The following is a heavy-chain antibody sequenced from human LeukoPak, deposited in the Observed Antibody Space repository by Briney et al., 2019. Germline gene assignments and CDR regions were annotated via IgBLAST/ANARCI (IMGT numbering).Heavy chain of an antibody. V-gene: IGHV3-30*03. J-gene: IGHJ4*02. CDR1: GFTFSSYG. CDR3: ARGWSGSWGYFDY. Sequence: GGSLRLSCAASGFTFSSYGMHWVRQAPGKGLEWVAVVSYDGSHKYSADSVKGRFTISRDNSKNTLYLQMNSLRAEDTAVYYCARGWSGSWGYFDYWGQGTLVTVSS. CDR2: VSYDGSHK. D-gene: IGHD1-26*01.